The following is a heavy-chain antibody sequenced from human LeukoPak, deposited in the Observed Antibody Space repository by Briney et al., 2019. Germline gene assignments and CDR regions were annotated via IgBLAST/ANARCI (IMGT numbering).Heavy chain of an antibody. V-gene: IGHV3-53*01. Sequence: GGSLRLSCAASGFTVSSNYMSWVRQAPGKGLEWVSVTYSNGRTYYADSVKGRLTISRGISKNTLYLQMNSLRAEDTAVYYCARVLSGRGSLYDYYYYMDVWGKGTTVTISS. J-gene: IGHJ6*03. CDR1: GFTVSSNY. CDR2: TYSNGRT. CDR3: ARVLSGRGSLYDYYYYMDV. D-gene: IGHD3-10*01.